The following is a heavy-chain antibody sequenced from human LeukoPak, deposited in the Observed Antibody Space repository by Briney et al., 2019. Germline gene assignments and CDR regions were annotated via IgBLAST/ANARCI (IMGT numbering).Heavy chain of an antibody. V-gene: IGHV3-7*01. D-gene: IGHD3-22*01. Sequence: PGGSLRLSCAASGFTFSSYWMSWVRQAPGKGLEWVANIKQDGSEKYYVDSVKGRFTISRDNAKNSLYLQMNSLRAEDTAVYYCAKPDLYYYDSSGYYSAFDIWGQGTMVTVSS. CDR3: AKPDLYYYDSSGYYSAFDI. CDR2: IKQDGSEK. J-gene: IGHJ3*02. CDR1: GFTFSSYW.